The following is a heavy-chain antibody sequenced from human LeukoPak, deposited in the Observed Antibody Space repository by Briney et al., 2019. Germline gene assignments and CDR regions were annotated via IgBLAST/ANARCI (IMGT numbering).Heavy chain of an antibody. D-gene: IGHD3-16*01. Sequence: GESLKISCKGSGYSFTNYWIAWVRQMPGKGLEWMGIIYPDDSETRYSPSFQGQVTISADKSISTAYLQWSSLKASDTAMYYCARIWLRNFDIWGQGTMVTVSS. CDR2: IYPDDSET. CDR1: GYSFTNYW. J-gene: IGHJ3*02. CDR3: ARIWLRNFDI. V-gene: IGHV5-51*01.